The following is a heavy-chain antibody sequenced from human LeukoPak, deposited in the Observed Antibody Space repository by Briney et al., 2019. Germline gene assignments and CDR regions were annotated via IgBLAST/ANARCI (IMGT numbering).Heavy chain of an antibody. V-gene: IGHV4-30-4*01. CDR1: GGSIRGDDYY. J-gene: IGHJ4*02. D-gene: IGHD6-19*01. Sequence: SETLSLTRTVSGGSIRGDDYYWSWIRQPPGKGLEWIGNIYKSGSTYYNPSLRSRVTMSLDTSKNQFSLRLSSVTAADTAVYYCARGSGWSLGYWGQGTLVTVSS. CDR2: IYKSGST. CDR3: ARGSGWSLGY.